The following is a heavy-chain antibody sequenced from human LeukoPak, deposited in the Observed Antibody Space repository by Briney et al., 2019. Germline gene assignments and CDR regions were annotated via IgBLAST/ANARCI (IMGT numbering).Heavy chain of an antibody. CDR3: ARDRWQLAQDFDY. CDR1: GFTFSSYS. V-gene: IGHV3-21*01. CDR2: ISSSSSYI. D-gene: IGHD6-6*01. J-gene: IGHJ4*02. Sequence: GGSLRLSCAASGFTFSSYSMNWVRQAPGKGLEWVSSISSSSSYIYYADSVKGRFTISRDNAKNSLYLQMNSLRAEDTAVYYCARDRWQLAQDFDYWGREPWSPSPQ.